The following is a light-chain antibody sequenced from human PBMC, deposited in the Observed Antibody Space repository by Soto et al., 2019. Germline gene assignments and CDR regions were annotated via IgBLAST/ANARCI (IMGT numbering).Light chain of an antibody. CDR2: GNS. V-gene: IGLV1-40*01. CDR3: QSYDSSLSAL. J-gene: IGLJ3*02. CDR1: SSNIGAGYD. Sequence: QSVLTQPPSVSGAPGQRVTISCTGSSSNIGAGYDVHWYQQLPGTAPNLLIYGNSNRPAGVPDRFSGSKSGTSSSLAITGLQAEDEAYYYCQSYDSSLSALFGGGTKLTVL.